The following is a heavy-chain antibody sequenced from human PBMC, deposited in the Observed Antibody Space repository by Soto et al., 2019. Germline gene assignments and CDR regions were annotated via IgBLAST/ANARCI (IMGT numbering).Heavy chain of an antibody. V-gene: IGHV1-69*01. CDR2: IIPIFGTA. CDR1: GGTFSSYA. CDR3: ARALKQLAYYYYYGMDV. J-gene: IGHJ6*02. D-gene: IGHD6-13*01. Sequence: QVQLVQSGAEVKKPGSSVKVSCKASGGTFSSYAISWVRQAPGQGLEWMGGIIPIFGTANYAQKFQGRVTITADESTSTAYMELSSLRSEDTAVYYGARALKQLAYYYYYGMDVWGQGTTVTVSS.